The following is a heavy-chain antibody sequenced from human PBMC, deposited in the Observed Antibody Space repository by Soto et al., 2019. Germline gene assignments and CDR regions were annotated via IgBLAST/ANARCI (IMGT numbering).Heavy chain of an antibody. CDR1: GLTFDDYA. J-gene: IGHJ4*02. CDR2: ISWNSGSI. V-gene: IGHV3-9*01. CDR3: AKERRQWLALDY. Sequence: EVQLVESGGGLVQPGRSLRLSCAASGLTFDDYAMHWVRKAPGRGLEWVSGISWNSGSIGYADSVKGRFTISRDNAKNSLYLQMNSLRAEDTALYYCAKERRQWLALDYWGQGTLVTVSS. D-gene: IGHD6-19*01.